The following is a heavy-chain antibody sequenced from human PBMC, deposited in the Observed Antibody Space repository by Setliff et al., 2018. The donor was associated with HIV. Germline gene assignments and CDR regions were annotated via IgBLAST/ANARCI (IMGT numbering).Heavy chain of an antibody. Sequence: GGSLRLSCAASGFTFSNAWMSWVRQAPGKGLEWLGFIRSTAYSGTTQYAASVKDRFTISRDNSKSIAYLQMNTLRSDDTAVYYCARGKSGFETTGIDYGMDLWGQGTTVTVSS. V-gene: IGHV3-49*04. D-gene: IGHD1-1*01. CDR2: IRSTAYSGTT. J-gene: IGHJ6*02. CDR1: GFTFSNAW. CDR3: ARGKSGFETTGIDYGMDL.